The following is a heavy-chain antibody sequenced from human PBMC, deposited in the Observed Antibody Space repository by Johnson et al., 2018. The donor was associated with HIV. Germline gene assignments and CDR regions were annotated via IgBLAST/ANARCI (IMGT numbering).Heavy chain of an antibody. CDR1: GITVSSNY. CDR2: IFTVGDV. Sequence: EVQLVESGGGLAQPGGSLRLSCAASGITVSSNYMSWVRQAPGKGLEWVSVIFTVGDVYYADSVKGRFTISRDNSKNTLNLQMNSLRPEDMAVYYCAKVAVATAAGGVALDIWGPGTMVTVS. D-gene: IGHD6-19*01. J-gene: IGHJ3*02. CDR3: AKVAVATAAGGVALDI. V-gene: IGHV3-66*02.